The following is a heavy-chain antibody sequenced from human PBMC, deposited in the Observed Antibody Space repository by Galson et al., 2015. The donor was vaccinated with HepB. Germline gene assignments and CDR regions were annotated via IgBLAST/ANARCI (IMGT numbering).Heavy chain of an antibody. J-gene: IGHJ4*02. CDR2: ISYDGSNK. CDR1: GVTFSSYG. Sequence: SLRLSCAASGVTFSSYGMLWVRQAPGKGLEWVAVISYDGSNKYYADSVKGRFTISRDNSKNTLYLQMNSLRAVDTAVYYCAKRSSSSWRHFDYWGQGTLVTVSS. CDR3: AKRSSSSWRHFDY. D-gene: IGHD6-13*01. V-gene: IGHV3-30*18.